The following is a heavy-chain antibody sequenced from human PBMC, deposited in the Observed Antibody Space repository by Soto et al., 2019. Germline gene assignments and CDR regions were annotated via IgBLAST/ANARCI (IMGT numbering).Heavy chain of an antibody. V-gene: IGHV1-69*13. D-gene: IGHD4-17*01. Sequence: ASVKVSCKASGGTFSSYAISWVRQAPGQGLEWMGGIIPIFGTANYAQKFQGRVTITADESTSTAYMELSSLRSEDTAVYYCARLTTVTTTGYYYYYGMDVWGQGTTVTVSS. J-gene: IGHJ6*02. CDR2: IIPIFGTA. CDR3: ARLTTVTTTGYYYYYGMDV. CDR1: GGTFSSYA.